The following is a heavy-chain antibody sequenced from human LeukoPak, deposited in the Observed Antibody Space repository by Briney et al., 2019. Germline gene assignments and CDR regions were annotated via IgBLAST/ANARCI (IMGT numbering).Heavy chain of an antibody. Sequence: PGGSLRLSCSASGFTFSSYSMNWVRPAPGKGLEWVSSISSSSSYIYYADSVKGRFTISRDNAKNSLYLQMNSLRAEDTAVYYCARDTGYDYVWGSYRRDAFDIWGQGTMVTVSS. CDR1: GFTFSSYS. CDR2: ISSSSSYI. V-gene: IGHV3-21*01. CDR3: ARDTGYDYVWGSYRRDAFDI. D-gene: IGHD3-16*02. J-gene: IGHJ3*02.